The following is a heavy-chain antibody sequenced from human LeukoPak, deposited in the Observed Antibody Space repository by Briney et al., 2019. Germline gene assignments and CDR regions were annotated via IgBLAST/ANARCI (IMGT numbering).Heavy chain of an antibody. Sequence: GGSLRLSCRGSGFTFGDHAMSWVRQAPGKGLEWVGFIRSKAYRGTTEYAPSVKGRFTISRDDSISIAYLQMNSLITEDTAFYFCTRGPIKRGTHNGMDVWGKGTTVTVSS. CDR2: IRSKAYRGTT. D-gene: IGHD7-27*01. J-gene: IGHJ6*04. CDR3: TRGPIKRGTHNGMDV. CDR1: GFTFGDHA. V-gene: IGHV3-49*04.